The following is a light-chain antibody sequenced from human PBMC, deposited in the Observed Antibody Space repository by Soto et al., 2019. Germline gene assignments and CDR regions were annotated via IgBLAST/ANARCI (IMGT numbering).Light chain of an antibody. V-gene: IGKV3-20*01. CDR1: QRVNSRY. J-gene: IGKJ1*01. Sequence: EIVLTQSPGTLPLSPGERGTLSCRASQRVNSRYLAWYQQKPGQAPRLLIYGASNRATGIPDRFSGSGSVRDFTLTISSLQPEDFATYYCLQDYDWPRTFGQGTKVDIK. CDR3: LQDYDWPRT. CDR2: GAS.